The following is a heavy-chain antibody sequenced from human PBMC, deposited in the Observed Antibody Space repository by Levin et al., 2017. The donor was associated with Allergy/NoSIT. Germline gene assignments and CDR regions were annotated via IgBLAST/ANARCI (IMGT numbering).Heavy chain of an antibody. CDR1: GGSISSSSYY. J-gene: IGHJ5*02. V-gene: IGHV4-39*01. CDR3: ARHRQWLGLGWFDP. D-gene: IGHD6-19*01. Sequence: PSETLSLTCTVSGGSISSSSYYWGWIRQPPGKGLEWIGSIYYSGSTYYNPSLKSRVTISVDTSKNQFSLKLSSVTAADTAVYYCARHRQWLGLGWFDPWGQGTLVTVSS. CDR2: IYYSGST.